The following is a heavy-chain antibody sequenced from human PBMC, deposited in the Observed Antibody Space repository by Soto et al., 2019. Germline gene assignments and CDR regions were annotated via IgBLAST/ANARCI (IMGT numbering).Heavy chain of an antibody. D-gene: IGHD3-22*01. V-gene: IGHV1-69*13. CDR1: GGTFSSYA. CDR2: IIPIFGTA. J-gene: IGHJ3*02. Sequence: GASVKVSCKASGGTFSSYAISWVRQAPGQGLEWMGGIIPIFGTANYAQKFQGRVTITADESTSTAYMELSSLRSEDTAVYYCARGDYYDSSGHIKSGAFEIWGQGTMVTVSS. CDR3: ARGDYYDSSGHIKSGAFEI.